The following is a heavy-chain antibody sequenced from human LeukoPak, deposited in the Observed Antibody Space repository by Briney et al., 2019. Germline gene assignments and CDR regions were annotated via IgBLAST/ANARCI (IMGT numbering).Heavy chain of an antibody. CDR3: AKEPLYCSSTRCWDDAFDI. CDR1: GFTFSSYS. CDR2: ISSSSSYI. D-gene: IGHD2-2*01. Sequence: PGGSLRLSCAASGFTFSSYSMNWVRQAPGKGLEWVSSISSSSSYIYYADSVKGRFTISRDNAKNSLYLQMNSLRAEDTAVYYCAKEPLYCSSTRCWDDAFDIWGQGTMVTVSS. J-gene: IGHJ3*02. V-gene: IGHV3-21*01.